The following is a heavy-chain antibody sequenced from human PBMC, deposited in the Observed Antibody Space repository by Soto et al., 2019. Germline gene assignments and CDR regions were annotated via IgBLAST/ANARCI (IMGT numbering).Heavy chain of an antibody. D-gene: IGHD4-4*01. CDR2: ISYAGDT. J-gene: IGHJ5*02. CDR1: GASISSYY. CDR3: AREGVATVIGWFDT. V-gene: IGHV4-59*01. Sequence: SETLSLTCFVSGASISSYYWNWNRQSPGRGLEWIGFISYAGDTNYNPSLKSRVTISADTSKNQVSLKLTSVTAADTAVYYCAREGVATVIGWFDTWGQGTLFTVSS.